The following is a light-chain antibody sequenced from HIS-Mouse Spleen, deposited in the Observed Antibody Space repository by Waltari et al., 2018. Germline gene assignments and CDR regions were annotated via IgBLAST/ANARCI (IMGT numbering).Light chain of an antibody. Sequence: AIRMTQSPSSLSASTGDRVTITCRASQGISSYLAWYQQKPGNAPKLLIYAASTLQSGVPSRFSGSGSWTDFTLTISCLQSEDFATYYCQQYYSYPLTFGGGTKVEIK. CDR1: QGISSY. CDR2: AAS. J-gene: IGKJ4*02. CDR3: QQYYSYPLT. V-gene: IGKV1-8*01.